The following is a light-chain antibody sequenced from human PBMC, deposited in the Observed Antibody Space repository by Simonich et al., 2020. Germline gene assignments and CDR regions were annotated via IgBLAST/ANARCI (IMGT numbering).Light chain of an antibody. J-gene: IGLJ2*01. CDR1: SSDVGGYNY. Sequence: QSALTQPASVSGSPGQSITISCTGTSSDVGGYNYVSWYQHHPGKAPKLMIYVVSKRPSGVSNRFSGSKSGNTASLTISGLQAEDEANYYCSSYASSSTLVFGGGTKLTVL. CDR2: VVS. V-gene: IGLV2-14*03. CDR3: SSYASSSTLV.